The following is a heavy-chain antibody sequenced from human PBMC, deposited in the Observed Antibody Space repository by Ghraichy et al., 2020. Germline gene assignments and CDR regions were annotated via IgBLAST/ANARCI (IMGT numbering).Heavy chain of an antibody. Sequence: ESLNISCAASGFTFSNYWMSWVRQAPGKGLEWVANMNQAGSEKFYVDSLKGRFTISRENAKNSLYLEMNSLRAEDTAIYYCARDTWGYFDHWGQGTLVTVSS. CDR2: MNQAGSEK. D-gene: IGHD3-16*01. CDR3: ARDTWGYFDH. J-gene: IGHJ4*02. CDR1: GFTFSNYW. V-gene: IGHV3-7*01.